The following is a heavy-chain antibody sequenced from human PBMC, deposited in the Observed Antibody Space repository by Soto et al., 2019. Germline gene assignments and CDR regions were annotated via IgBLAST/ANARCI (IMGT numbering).Heavy chain of an antibody. CDR2: ISSSGNYI. Sequence: GGSLRLSCAASGFTFSSYGVNWVRQAPGKGLEWVSSISSSGNYIYYADSVKGRFTISRDNAKNSLYLQMNSLRAEDTAVYYCANGYGSTIWGQGTLVTVSS. V-gene: IGHV3-21*01. D-gene: IGHD3-10*01. CDR3: ANGYGSTI. CDR1: GFTFSSYG. J-gene: IGHJ4*02.